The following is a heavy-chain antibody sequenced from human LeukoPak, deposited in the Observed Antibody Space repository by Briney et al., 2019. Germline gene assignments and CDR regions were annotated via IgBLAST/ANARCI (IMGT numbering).Heavy chain of an antibody. Sequence: SGGSLRLSCAASGSTFSSYGMHWVRQAPGKGLEWVAVISYDGSNKYYADSVKGRFTISRDNSKNTLYLQMNSLRAEDTAVYYCVGAMAGTHFDYWGQGTLVTVSS. CDR3: VGAMAGTHFDY. D-gene: IGHD5-18*01. CDR2: ISYDGSNK. J-gene: IGHJ4*02. CDR1: GSTFSSYG. V-gene: IGHV3-30*03.